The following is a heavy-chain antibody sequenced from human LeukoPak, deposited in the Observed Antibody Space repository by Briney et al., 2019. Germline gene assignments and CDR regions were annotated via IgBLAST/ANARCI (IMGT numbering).Heavy chain of an antibody. CDR3: ARATAALNWFDP. J-gene: IGHJ5*02. Sequence: SETLSLTCTVSGGSISSGGYYWSWVRQHPGKGLEWIGYIYYSGSTYYNPSLKSRVTISVDTSKNQFSLKLSSVTAADTAVYYCARATAALNWFDPWGQGTLVTVSS. D-gene: IGHD2-2*01. CDR2: IYYSGST. CDR1: GGSISSGGYY. V-gene: IGHV4-31*03.